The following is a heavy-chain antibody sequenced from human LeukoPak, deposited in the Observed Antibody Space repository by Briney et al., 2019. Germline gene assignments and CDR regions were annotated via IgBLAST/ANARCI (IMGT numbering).Heavy chain of an antibody. CDR2: ISYDGSNK. Sequence: PGGSLRLSCAASGFTFSSYAMHWVRQAPGKGLEWVAAISYDGSNKYYADSVKGRFTISRDNSKNTLYLQMNSLRAEDTAVYYCARGLVLVPIYNWFDPWGQGTLVTVSS. CDR3: ARGLVLVPIYNWFDP. V-gene: IGHV3-30-3*01. D-gene: IGHD6-13*01. J-gene: IGHJ5*02. CDR1: GFTFSSYA.